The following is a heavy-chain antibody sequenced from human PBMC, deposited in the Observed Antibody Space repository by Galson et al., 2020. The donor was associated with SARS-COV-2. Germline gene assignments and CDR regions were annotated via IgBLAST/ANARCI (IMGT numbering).Heavy chain of an antibody. CDR1: GGSFSCYC. Sequence: SETLSLTCAVYGGSFSCYCWSWIRQPPGKGLEWIGEINHSGTTNYNPPLKSRITMSVDTSKKQFSLKLSSVTAADTAVYYCARAPDVDILTGDYADGFEIWGQGTMVTVSS. V-gene: IGHV4-34*01. D-gene: IGHD3-9*01. CDR3: ARAPDVDILTGDYADGFEI. CDR2: INHSGTT. J-gene: IGHJ3*02.